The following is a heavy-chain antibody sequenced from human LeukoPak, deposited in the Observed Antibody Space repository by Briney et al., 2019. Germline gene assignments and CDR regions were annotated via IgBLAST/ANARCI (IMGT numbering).Heavy chain of an antibody. D-gene: IGHD3-3*01. Sequence: ASVKVSCKASGGTFSSYAISWVRQAPGQGLEWMGGIIPIFGTANYAQKFQGRVTITADKSTSTAYMELSSLRSEDTAAYYCASTYDFWSGYHLQYWGQGTLVTVSS. CDR1: GGTFSSYA. CDR3: ASTYDFWSGYHLQY. J-gene: IGHJ4*02. V-gene: IGHV1-69*06. CDR2: IIPIFGTA.